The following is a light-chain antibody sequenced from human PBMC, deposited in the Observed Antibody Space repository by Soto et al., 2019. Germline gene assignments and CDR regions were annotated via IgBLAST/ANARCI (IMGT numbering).Light chain of an antibody. Sequence: QSALTQPASVSGSPGQSITISCTGTSSDVGSYNLVSWYQQHPGKAPKLMIYEGSKRPSGVSNRFSGSKSGNTASLTISGLQAEDEADYYCCSYAGTSTVHFGTGTKLTVL. CDR3: CSYAGTSTVH. CDR2: EGS. V-gene: IGLV2-23*03. CDR1: SSDVGSYNL. J-gene: IGLJ1*01.